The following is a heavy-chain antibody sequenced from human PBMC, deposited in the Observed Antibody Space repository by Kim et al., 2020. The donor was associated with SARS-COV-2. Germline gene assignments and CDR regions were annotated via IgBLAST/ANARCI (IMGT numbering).Heavy chain of an antibody. V-gene: IGHV4-61*02. D-gene: IGHD3-9*01. CDR3: ARMPIKYDILTGYQYWYFDL. Sequence: SETLSLTCTISGDSIRSGTSYWSWIRQPAGKGLEWIGRVCIGGMTHYNPSLKSRVTISVDTSNTQFSLQLNSVTAADTAVYYCARMPIKYDILTGYQYWYFDLWGRGTLVTVSS. CDR1: GDSIRSGTSY. CDR2: VCIGGMT. J-gene: IGHJ2*01.